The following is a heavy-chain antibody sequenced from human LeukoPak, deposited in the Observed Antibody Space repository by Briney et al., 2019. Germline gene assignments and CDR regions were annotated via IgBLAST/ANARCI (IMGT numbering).Heavy chain of an antibody. CDR2: IIPIFGTA. Sequence: GASVKVSCKASGGTFSSYAISWVRQAPGQGLEWMGGIIPIFGTANYAQKFQGRVTITADESTSTAYMELSSLRSEDTAVYCCARGRVDIVATILGYWGQGTLVTVSS. V-gene: IGHV1-69*13. D-gene: IGHD5-12*01. CDR1: GGTFSSYA. CDR3: ARGRVDIVATILGY. J-gene: IGHJ4*02.